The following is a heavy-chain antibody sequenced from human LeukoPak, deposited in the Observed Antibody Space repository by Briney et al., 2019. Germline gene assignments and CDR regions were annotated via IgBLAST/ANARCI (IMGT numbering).Heavy chain of an antibody. CDR2: ISYDGSNK. J-gene: IGHJ4*02. Sequence: GGSLRLSCAASGSTFSSYAMHWVRQAPGKGLEWVAVISYDGSNKYYADSVKGRFTISRDNSKNTLYLQMNSLRAEDTAVYYCAKPQWELFYFDYWGQGTLVTVSS. CDR3: AKPQWELFYFDY. D-gene: IGHD1-26*01. V-gene: IGHV3-30-3*02. CDR1: GSTFSSYA.